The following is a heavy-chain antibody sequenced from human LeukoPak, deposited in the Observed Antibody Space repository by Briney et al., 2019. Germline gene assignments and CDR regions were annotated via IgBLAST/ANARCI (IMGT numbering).Heavy chain of an antibody. CDR3: ARPAGDFWSGYFFGY. V-gene: IGHV4-39*01. D-gene: IGHD3-3*01. J-gene: IGHJ4*02. CDR2: IYYSGST. Sequence: SETLSLTCTVSGGSISGSSYYWGWIRQPPGKGLEWIGSIYYSGSTFYNPSLESRVTVSVDTSKNQFSLKLSSVTAADTAVYYCARPAGDFWSGYFFGYWGQGTLVTVSS. CDR1: GGSISGSSYY.